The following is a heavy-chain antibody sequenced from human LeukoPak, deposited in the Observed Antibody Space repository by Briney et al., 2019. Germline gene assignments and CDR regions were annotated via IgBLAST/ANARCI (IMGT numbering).Heavy chain of an antibody. V-gene: IGHV3-9*03. CDR3: AKGVGVASLIVDALDM. D-gene: IGHD1-26*01. CDR1: GFTFEDYA. Sequence: GGSLRLSCAASGFTFEDYAMHCVRQVPGKGLEWVSGITWNSGSKLYADSVKGRFTISRDNAQKSLYLQMNNLRTEDMALYYCAKGVGVASLIVDALDMWGQGTMVTVSS. CDR2: ITWNSGSK. J-gene: IGHJ3*02.